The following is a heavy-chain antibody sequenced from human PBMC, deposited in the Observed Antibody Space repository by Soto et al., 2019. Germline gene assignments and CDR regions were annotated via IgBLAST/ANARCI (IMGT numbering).Heavy chain of an antibody. J-gene: IGHJ6*02. D-gene: IGHD3-9*01. V-gene: IGHV4-31*03. CDR1: GGSISSGGYY. CDR2: IYYSGST. Sequence: TLSLTCTVSGGSISSGGYYWSWIRQHPGKGLEWIGYIYYSGSTYYNPSLKSRVTMSVDTSKNQFSLKLSSVTAADTAVYYCARDGRYRDIAYYYGMDVWGQGTTVTVSS. CDR3: ARDGRYRDIAYYYGMDV.